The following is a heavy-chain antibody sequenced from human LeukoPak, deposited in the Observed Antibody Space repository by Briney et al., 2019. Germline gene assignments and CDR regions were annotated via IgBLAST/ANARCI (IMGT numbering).Heavy chain of an antibody. CDR2: INWNGAST. CDR1: GFSFDDLG. V-gene: IGHV3-20*04. CDR3: ARAVCPTIKFCDSSYFMDV. Sequence: GGSLRLSCAASGFSFDDLGMTWVRQVPGKGLEWVAGINWNGASTGYADSVRGRFTISRDNAKNSLYLRMNSLRAEDTALYYCARAVCPTIKFCDSSYFMDVWGKGTTVNVS. J-gene: IGHJ6*03. D-gene: IGHD6-6*01.